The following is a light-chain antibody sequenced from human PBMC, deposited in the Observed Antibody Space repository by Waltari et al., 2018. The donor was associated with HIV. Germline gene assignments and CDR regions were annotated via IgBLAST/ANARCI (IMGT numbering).Light chain of an antibody. CDR2: GVS. J-gene: IGLJ2*01. Sequence: QSALTQPASVSGSPGQSINISCSAIDTTIYYQNFVSWYQQHPGKPPRLVLFGVSNRPSGLSPRFSGIRSGSTASLTISGLRSEDEGVYFCSSYTSMKRLVFGGGTELTV. V-gene: IGLV2-14*01. CDR3: SSYTSMKRLV. CDR1: DTTIYYQNF.